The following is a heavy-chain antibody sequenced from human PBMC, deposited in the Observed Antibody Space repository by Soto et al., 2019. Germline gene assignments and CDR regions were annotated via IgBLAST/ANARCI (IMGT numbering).Heavy chain of an antibody. V-gene: IGHV3-30-3*01. Sequence: SLRLACAASGFTVGSYAMHWVRQSPGKGLEWVAVISYDGSNKYYADSVKGRFTISRDNSKNTLYLQMNSLRAEDTAVYYCCGTVLRFLELFLGGSKNNWFLLSGQATLLTV. CDR2: ISYDGSNK. J-gene: IGHJ5*02. D-gene: IGHD3-3*01. CDR3: CGTVLRFLELFLGGSKNNWFLL. CDR1: GFTVGSYA.